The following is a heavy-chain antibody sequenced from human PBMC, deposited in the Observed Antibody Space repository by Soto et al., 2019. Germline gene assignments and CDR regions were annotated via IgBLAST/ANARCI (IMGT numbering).Heavy chain of an antibody. CDR1: GFTFSSYS. D-gene: IGHD3-3*01. J-gene: IGHJ2*01. CDR3: ARVEERWRWYFDL. V-gene: IGHV3-48*01. Sequence: PGGSLRLSCAASGFTFSSYSMNWVRQAPGKGLEWVSYISSSSSTIYYADSVKGRFTISRDNAKNSLYLQMNSLRAEDTAVYYCARVEERWRWYFDLWGRGTLVTVSS. CDR2: ISSSSSTI.